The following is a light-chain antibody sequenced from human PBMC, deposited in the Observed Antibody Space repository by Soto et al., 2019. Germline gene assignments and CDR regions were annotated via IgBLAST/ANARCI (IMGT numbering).Light chain of an antibody. CDR3: SSFTSSFTLV. CDR1: SSDIGDYNY. V-gene: IGLV2-14*01. J-gene: IGLJ2*01. CDR2: EVS. Sequence: QSVLTQPASVSGSPGQSIIISCTGTSSDIGDYNYVSWHQQHPGKAPKLLIYEVSHRPSGVSDRFSGSKSGNAASLTISGLQAEDEANYYCSSFTSSFTLVFGGGTKVTVL.